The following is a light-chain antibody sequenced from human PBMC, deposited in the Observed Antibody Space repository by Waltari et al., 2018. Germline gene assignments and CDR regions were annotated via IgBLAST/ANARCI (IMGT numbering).Light chain of an antibody. J-gene: IGLJ1*01. CDR2: YDN. CDR3: QVWDANTDPGV. V-gene: IGLV3-21*01. CDR1: NIESKS. Sequence: VMTQSPLSLPVTPGETARITCGGNNIESKSVHWYRQRPGQAPVVVISYDNDRAAGIPGRFSGSNSGNTATLTISRVEAGDEADYYCQVWDANTDPGVFGTGTEVTVL.